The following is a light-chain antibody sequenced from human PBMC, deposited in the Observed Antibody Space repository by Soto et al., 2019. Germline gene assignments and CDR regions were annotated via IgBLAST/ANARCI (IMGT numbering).Light chain of an antibody. CDR1: SGSIASSY. V-gene: IGLV6-57*04. CDR3: QSYDSTTWV. CDR2: EDN. Sequence: NFMLTQPHSVSESPGKTVTISCTRSSGSIASSYVQWYQQRPGSVPTTVIYEDNQRPSGVPDRFSGSVDSSSNSASLTISGLKTEDEADYYCQSYDSTTWVFGGGTKVTVL. J-gene: IGLJ3*02.